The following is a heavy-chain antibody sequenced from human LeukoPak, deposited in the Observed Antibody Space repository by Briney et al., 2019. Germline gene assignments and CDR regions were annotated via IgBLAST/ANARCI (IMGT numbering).Heavy chain of an antibody. V-gene: IGHV4-39*01. CDR1: GGSISSSSYY. J-gene: IGHJ2*01. CDR3: ARQVPEDLYYDFWSGSLRTHWYFDL. D-gene: IGHD3-3*01. Sequence: SETLSLTCTVSGGSISSSSYYWGWIRQPPGKGLEWIGSIYYSGSTYYNPSLKSRVTISVDTSKNQFSLKLSSVTAADTAVYYCARQVPEDLYYDFWSGSLRTHWYFDLWGRGTLVTVSS. CDR2: IYYSGST.